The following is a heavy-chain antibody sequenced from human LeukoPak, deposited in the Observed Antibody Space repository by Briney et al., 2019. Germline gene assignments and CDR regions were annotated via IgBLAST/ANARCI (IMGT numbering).Heavy chain of an antibody. Sequence: PGRSLRLSCAASGFTFSSYGMHWVRQAPGKGLEWVAVISYDGSNKYYADSVKGRFTISRDNSKNTLYLQMNSLRAEDTAVYYCAKSGTTTITSGYFQHWGQGTLVTVSS. CDR2: ISYDGSNK. V-gene: IGHV3-30*18. D-gene: IGHD4-11*01. CDR3: AKSGTTTITSGYFQH. CDR1: GFTFSSYG. J-gene: IGHJ1*01.